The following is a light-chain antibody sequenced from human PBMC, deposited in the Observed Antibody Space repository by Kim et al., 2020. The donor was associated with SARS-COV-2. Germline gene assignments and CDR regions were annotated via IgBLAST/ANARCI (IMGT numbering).Light chain of an antibody. J-gene: IGLJ3*02. CDR2: DVT. CDR3: GSYTSSSTWV. Sequence: QSVLTQPASVSGSPGQSITISCTGTSSDLGASNFVSWYQQHPGKAPKLIIHDVTKRPSGVSNHFSGSKSGNTASLTISGLQAEDEADYYCGSYTSSSTWVFGGGTKLTVL. CDR1: SSDLGASNF. V-gene: IGLV2-14*01.